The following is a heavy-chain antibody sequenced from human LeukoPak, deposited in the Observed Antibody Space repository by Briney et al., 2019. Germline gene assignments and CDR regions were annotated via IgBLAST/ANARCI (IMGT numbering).Heavy chain of an antibody. Sequence: GGSLRLSCSASGFTFSSYTMHWVRQAPGKGLEYVSAISSNGGGTYYADSVKGRFTISRDNSKNTLYLQMSSLRAEDTAVYYCVKADYYDTSNYYYRYFQYWGQGTLVTVSS. D-gene: IGHD3-22*01. CDR1: GFTFSSYT. CDR2: ISSNGGGT. J-gene: IGHJ1*01. V-gene: IGHV3-64D*09. CDR3: VKADYYDTSNYYYRYFQY.